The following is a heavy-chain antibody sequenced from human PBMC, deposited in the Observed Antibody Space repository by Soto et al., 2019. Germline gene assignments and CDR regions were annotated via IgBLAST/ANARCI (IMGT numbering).Heavy chain of an antibody. D-gene: IGHD6-19*01. CDR2: INHRGGT. V-gene: IGHV4-34*01. J-gene: IGHJ4*02. Sequence: PSETLSLTCAVSGGSISSGAYSWSWIRQTPGKGLEWIGEINHRGGTNYKPSLKSRVTISVDTSKNQFSLNLNSVTAADTAVYYCARGQRRGGSSGWSLWGQGTLVTVSS. CDR3: ARGQRRGGSSGWSL. CDR1: GGSISSGAYS.